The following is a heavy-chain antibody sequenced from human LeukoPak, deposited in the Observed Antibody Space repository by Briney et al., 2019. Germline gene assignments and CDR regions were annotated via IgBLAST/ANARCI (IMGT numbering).Heavy chain of an antibody. CDR3: ASDCIGCHGFDY. J-gene: IGHJ4*02. CDR1: GYTFINYG. D-gene: IGHD2-15*01. Sequence: ASVKVSCKAPGYTFINYGITWVRQAPGQGLEWMGWVSAYADNTNYVQKFQGRVSMTTDTSTNTAYMELRSLRPDDTAVYYCASDCIGCHGFDYWGQGTLVTVS. V-gene: IGHV1-18*01. CDR2: VSAYADNT.